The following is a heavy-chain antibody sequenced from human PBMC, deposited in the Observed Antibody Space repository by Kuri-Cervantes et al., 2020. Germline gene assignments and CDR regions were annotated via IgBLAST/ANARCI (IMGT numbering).Heavy chain of an antibody. Sequence: ETLSLTCTVSGGSISSSSYYWGWVRQAPGKGLEWVSGISGSGDDTYYADSVKGRFTISRDNSKNTLYLQMNSLRAEDTAIYYCAKSFIQWLSPDWFDPRGQGTLVTVSS. J-gene: IGHJ5*02. CDR1: GGSISSSSYY. D-gene: IGHD3-22*01. V-gene: IGHV3-23*01. CDR3: AKSFIQWLSPDWFDP. CDR2: ISGSGDDT.